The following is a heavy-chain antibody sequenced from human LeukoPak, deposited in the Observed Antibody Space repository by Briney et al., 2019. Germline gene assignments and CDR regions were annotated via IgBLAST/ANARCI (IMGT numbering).Heavy chain of an antibody. V-gene: IGHV3-53*05. CDR1: RVALSRDY. D-gene: IGHD2-2*01. CDR3: AKDHCSSTSFSNLFDP. Sequence: GGSLRLSSVDPRVALSRDYMSWGRQAPGKGLWWGSVIYIGGDTSYADSAQCRFTIYRDKSKNTLFLQISSLRSEDTAEYHCAKDHCSSTSFSNLFDPWGQGTPVTVSS. CDR2: IYIGGDT. J-gene: IGHJ5*02.